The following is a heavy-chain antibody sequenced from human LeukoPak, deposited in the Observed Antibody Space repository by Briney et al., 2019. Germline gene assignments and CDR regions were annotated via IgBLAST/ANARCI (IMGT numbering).Heavy chain of an antibody. CDR3: ARVHGGYPFDQ. J-gene: IGHJ4*02. CDR1: GGSISSSSYY. Sequence: PSETLSLTCTVSGGSISSSSYYWGWIRQPPGKGLEWIGSIYYSGSTHYNPSLKSRVTISVDTSKNQFSLKLSSVTAADTAVYYCARVHGGYPFDQWGQGTLVTVSS. D-gene: IGHD2-15*01. V-gene: IGHV4-39*07. CDR2: IYYSGST.